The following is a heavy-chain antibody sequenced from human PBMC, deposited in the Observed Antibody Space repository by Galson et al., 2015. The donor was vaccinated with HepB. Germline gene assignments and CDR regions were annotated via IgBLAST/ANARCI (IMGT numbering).Heavy chain of an antibody. Sequence: SVKVSCKASGGTSSRFAVSWVRQAPRQGLEWLGGIIPIFRTANYAQKFQGRVTITADESTSTAYMELSSLGSADTAVYYCARKAYDFWSGRYWYFDLWGRGTLVTVSS. V-gene: IGHV1-69*13. CDR1: GGTSSRFA. CDR3: ARKAYDFWSGRYWYFDL. J-gene: IGHJ2*01. CDR2: IIPIFRTA. D-gene: IGHD3-3*01.